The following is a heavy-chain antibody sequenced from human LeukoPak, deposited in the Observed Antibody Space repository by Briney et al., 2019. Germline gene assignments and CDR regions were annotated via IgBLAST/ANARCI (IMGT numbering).Heavy chain of an antibody. CDR2: ISGSGDTT. CDR1: GFTFSSYG. Sequence: GGSLRLSCAASGFTFSSYGMSWVRQAPGKGLEWVAAISGSGDTTFYADSVKGRLTISRDNSKNTLFLQMNSLRGEDTAVYYCAKDRGYDFSYGMDVWGQGTTVIVSS. V-gene: IGHV3-23*01. J-gene: IGHJ6*02. CDR3: AKDRGYDFSYGMDV. D-gene: IGHD3-3*01.